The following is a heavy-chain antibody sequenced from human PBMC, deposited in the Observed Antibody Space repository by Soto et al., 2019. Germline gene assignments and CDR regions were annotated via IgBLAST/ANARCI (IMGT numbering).Heavy chain of an antibody. CDR1: GFTFSSYA. CDR3: ARDRPGSGPDFDV. Sequence: EVQLLESGGDFEQPGGSLRLSCVTSGFTFSSYAMNWVRQAPGKGLEWVSGISGSGDKTDNAGSVKGRFTISRDNSKNTLYLRMNNLRVEDTAVYYCARDRPGSGPDFDVWGQGTLVTVSA. V-gene: IGHV3-23*01. D-gene: IGHD2-15*01. J-gene: IGHJ5*02. CDR2: ISGSGDKT.